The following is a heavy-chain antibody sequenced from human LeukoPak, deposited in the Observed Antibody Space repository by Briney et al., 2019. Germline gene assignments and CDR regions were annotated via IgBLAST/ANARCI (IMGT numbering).Heavy chain of an antibody. CDR2: ISGSGGST. D-gene: IGHD3-22*01. Sequence: GGSLRLSCAASGYTFSSYAMNWVRQAPGKGLEWVSAISGSGGSTYYADSVKGRFTISRDNSKNTLYLQMNSLRAEDTAVYYCATTRYYYDSSGYSNFDYWGQGTLVTVSS. V-gene: IGHV3-23*01. CDR1: GYTFSSYA. J-gene: IGHJ4*02. CDR3: ATTRYYYDSSGYSNFDY.